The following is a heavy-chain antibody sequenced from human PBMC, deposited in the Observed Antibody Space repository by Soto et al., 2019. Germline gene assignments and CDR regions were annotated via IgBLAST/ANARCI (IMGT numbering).Heavy chain of an antibody. Sequence: EVQLVESGGGLVQPGGSLRLSCAASGFTFSSYEINWVRQAPGKGLEWVSYISSSDSAIYYADSVKGRFTISRDNAKNSLYLQMDSLRAEDTAVYYCASLVMATMQGWGRGTLVTVSS. CDR2: ISSSDSAI. J-gene: IGHJ4*02. CDR3: ASLVMATMQG. V-gene: IGHV3-48*03. CDR1: GFTFSSYE. D-gene: IGHD5-12*01.